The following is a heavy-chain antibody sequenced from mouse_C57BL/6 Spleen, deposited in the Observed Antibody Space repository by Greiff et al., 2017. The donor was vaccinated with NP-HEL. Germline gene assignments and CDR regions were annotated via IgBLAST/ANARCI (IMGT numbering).Heavy chain of an antibody. CDR3: ARRSYGYYYAMDY. CDR2: INPNNGGT. V-gene: IGHV1-18*01. D-gene: IGHD1-1*01. CDR1: GYTFTDYN. J-gene: IGHJ4*01. Sequence: VQLQQSGPELVKPGASVKIPCKASGYTFTDYNMDWVKQSHGKSLEWIGDINPNNGGTIYNQKFKGKATLTVDKSSSTAYMELRSLTSEDTAVYYCARRSYGYYYAMDYWGQGTSVTVSS.